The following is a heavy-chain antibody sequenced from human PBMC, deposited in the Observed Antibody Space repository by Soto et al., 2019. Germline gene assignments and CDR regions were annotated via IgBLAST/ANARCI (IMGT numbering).Heavy chain of an antibody. CDR1: GGTFSSYA. D-gene: IGHD2-15*01. Sequence: SVKVSCKASGGTFSSYAISWVRQAPGQGLEWMGGIIPIFGTANYAQKFQGRVTITADESTSTAYMELSSLRSEDTAVYYCARGHHIVAVNYFDYWGQGTLVTVS. V-gene: IGHV1-69*13. CDR3: ARGHHIVAVNYFDY. CDR2: IIPIFGTA. J-gene: IGHJ4*02.